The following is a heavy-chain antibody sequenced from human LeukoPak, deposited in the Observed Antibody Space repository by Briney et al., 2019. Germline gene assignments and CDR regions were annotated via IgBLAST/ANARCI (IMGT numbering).Heavy chain of an antibody. V-gene: IGHV4-38-2*01. CDR1: GYSISSGYY. CDR3: ARHDYAYDAFDI. J-gene: IGHJ3*02. CDR2: IYHSGST. Sequence: SETLSLTCAVSGYSISSGYYWGRIRQPPGKGLEWIGSIYHSGSTSYNPSLKRRVTISVDTSKNQFSLKRSSVTAADTAVFYCARHDYAYDAFDIWGQGTMVTVSS. D-gene: IGHD4-17*01.